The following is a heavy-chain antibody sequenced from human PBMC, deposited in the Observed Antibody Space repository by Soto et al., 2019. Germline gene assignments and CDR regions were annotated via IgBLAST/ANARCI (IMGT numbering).Heavy chain of an antibody. CDR2: IWPDGSRS. Sequence: QVQLVESGGGVVQPGTSLRLSCAASRLTFSVYDMHWNRQAPGKGLEWVALIWPDGSRSFYAYFAKDRFPISRDNARNTVYLQVTSLRDEDTAVYNCAVEPKVEAYDLDVWGPGTTVSVSS. CDR1: RLTFSVYD. V-gene: IGHV3-33*01. J-gene: IGHJ6*02. CDR3: AVEPKVEAYDLDV. D-gene: IGHD1-26*01.